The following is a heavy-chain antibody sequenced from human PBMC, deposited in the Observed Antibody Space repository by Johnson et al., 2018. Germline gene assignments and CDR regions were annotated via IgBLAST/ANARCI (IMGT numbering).Heavy chain of an antibody. Sequence: VQLLESGGGVVQPGRSLRLSCAASGFTFSSYGMHWVRQAPGKGLEWVAVISYDGSNKYYADSVKGRFTISRDNSKNTLDLQRNSRRAEDTAVCYCAKDTDYYESSGYYYEYFQHGGQGTLVTVSS. V-gene: IGHV3-30*18. J-gene: IGHJ1*01. CDR3: AKDTDYYESSGYYYEYFQH. D-gene: IGHD3-22*01. CDR2: ISYDGSNK. CDR1: GFTFSSYG.